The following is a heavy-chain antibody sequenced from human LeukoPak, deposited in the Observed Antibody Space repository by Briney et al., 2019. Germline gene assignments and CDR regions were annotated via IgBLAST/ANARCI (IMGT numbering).Heavy chain of an antibody. D-gene: IGHD3-22*01. V-gene: IGHV1-69*13. Sequence: ASVKVSCKASGGTFSSYAISWVRQAPGQGLEWMGGIIPIFGTANYAQKFQGRVTITADESTSTAYMELSSLRSEDTAVYYCARERADYYDSSGYYGYWGQGTLVTVSS. J-gene: IGHJ4*02. CDR1: GGTFSSYA. CDR3: ARERADYYDSSGYYGY. CDR2: IIPIFGTA.